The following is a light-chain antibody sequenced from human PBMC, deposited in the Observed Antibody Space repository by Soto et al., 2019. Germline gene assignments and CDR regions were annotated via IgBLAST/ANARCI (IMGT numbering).Light chain of an antibody. CDR1: QSISNY. J-gene: IGKJ3*01. V-gene: IGKV1-39*01. CDR3: QQSYSTPFT. CDR2: AAS. Sequence: DIQMTQSPSSLSASVGDRVTITCRASQSISNYLNWYQQKPGKAPELLIYAASSLQSGVPSRFNGNGSGKDFPLTISSLQPEDFATYYCQQSYSTPFTFGPGTKVDIK.